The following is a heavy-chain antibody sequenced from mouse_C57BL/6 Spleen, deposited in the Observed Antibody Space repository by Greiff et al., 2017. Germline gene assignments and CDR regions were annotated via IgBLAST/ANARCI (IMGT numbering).Heavy chain of an antibody. J-gene: IGHJ2*01. V-gene: IGHV1-64*01. Sequence: QVQLQQPGAELVKPGASVKLSCKASGYTFTSYWMHWVKQRPGQGLEWIGMIHPNSGSTNYNEKFKSKATLTVDNSSSTAYMQLSSLTSEDSAVYYCARFYDYEVSFDYWGQGTTLTVSS. CDR1: GYTFTSYW. CDR3: ARFYDYEVSFDY. D-gene: IGHD2-4*01. CDR2: IHPNSGST.